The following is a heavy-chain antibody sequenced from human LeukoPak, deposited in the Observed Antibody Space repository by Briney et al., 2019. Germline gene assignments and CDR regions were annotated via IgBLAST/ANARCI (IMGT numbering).Heavy chain of an antibody. V-gene: IGHV3-23*01. J-gene: IGHJ5*01. CDR3: AKPISGGLAVTADWFHP. CDR1: GGSISSYY. D-gene: IGHD6-19*01. CDR2: INANSGTT. Sequence: PSETLSLTCTVTGGSISSYYWSWIRQPPGKGLEWVSTINANSGTTSYAASVRGRFTISRDNSKNTLYLQVNTLRADDTAVYYCAKPISGGLAVTADWFHPWGQGTLVVVSS.